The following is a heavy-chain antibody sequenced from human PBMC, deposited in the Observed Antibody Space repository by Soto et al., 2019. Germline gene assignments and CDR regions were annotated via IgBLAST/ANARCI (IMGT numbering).Heavy chain of an antibody. V-gene: IGHV4-4*02. CDR2: SHQSGNT. CDR3: ATRYTGRVY. CDR1: GVSIGSHDW. J-gene: IGHJ4*02. Sequence: QVQLQESGPGLVKPSGTLSLTCAVSGVSIGSHDWWTWVRQPPGKGLEWIGESHQSGNTNYNSSLESRVTRSLDKSKNHFSLQLSSVTVADTAVYYCATRYTGRVYWGQGTLVTVSS. D-gene: IGHD6-13*01.